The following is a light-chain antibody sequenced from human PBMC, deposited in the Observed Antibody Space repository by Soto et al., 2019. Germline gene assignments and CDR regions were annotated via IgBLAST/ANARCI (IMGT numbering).Light chain of an antibody. V-gene: IGLV2-11*01. CDR3: CSYAGTYTFDV. J-gene: IGLJ1*01. CDR1: NDDVGGYHY. Sequence: QSALTQPRSVSGSPGLSVTISCTGTNDDVGGYHYVSWYQQHPGKAPKLMIYNVDKRPSGVPDRFSGSKSGNTASLTISGLQADDEAEYFCCSYAGTYTFDVFGTGTKVTVL. CDR2: NVD.